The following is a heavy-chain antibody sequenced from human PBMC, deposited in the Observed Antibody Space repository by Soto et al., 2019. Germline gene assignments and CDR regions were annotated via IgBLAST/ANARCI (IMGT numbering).Heavy chain of an antibody. V-gene: IGHV3-21*06. CDR3: VRAHDEAEPDQITPFLN. D-gene: IGHD1-1*01. CDR2: ISRFGTFI. J-gene: IGHJ1*01. Sequence: GGSLRLSCAGSGFSFSDFSINWVRQAPGKGLEWLSSISRFGTFIYYADSLQGRLTISRDNAKNLVFLQIASLRAEDTAIYYCVRAHDEAEPDQITPFLNWGQGTQVTVSS. CDR1: GFSFSDFS.